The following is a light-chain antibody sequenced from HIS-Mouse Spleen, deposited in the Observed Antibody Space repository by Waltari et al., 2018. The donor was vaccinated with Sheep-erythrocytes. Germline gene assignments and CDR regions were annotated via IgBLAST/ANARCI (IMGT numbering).Light chain of an antibody. J-gene: IGLJ3*02. CDR1: SPNIGNNP. CDR3: AAWDDSLNGWV. CDR2: YDD. V-gene: IGLV1-36*01. Sequence: QSVLTQPPSVSDAPRQRVTISCSGSSPNIGNNPVNWYQQLPGKAPKLLIYYDDLLPSGVSDRFSGSKSGTSASLAISGLQSEDEADYYCAAWDDSLNGWVFGGGTKLTVL.